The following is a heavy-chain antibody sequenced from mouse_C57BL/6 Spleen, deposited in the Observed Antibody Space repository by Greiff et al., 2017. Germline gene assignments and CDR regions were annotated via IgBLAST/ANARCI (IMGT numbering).Heavy chain of an antibody. V-gene: IGHV1-18*01. CDR2: INPNNGGT. D-gene: IGHD2-3*01. J-gene: IGHJ1*03. Sequence: VQLQQSGPELVKPGASVKIPCKASGYTFTDYNMDWVKQSHGKSLEWIGDINPNNGGTIYNQKFKGKATLTVDKSSSTAYMELRSLTSEDTAVYYCARSPDGYFWYFDVWGTGTTVTVSS. CDR3: ARSPDGYFWYFDV. CDR1: GYTFTDYN.